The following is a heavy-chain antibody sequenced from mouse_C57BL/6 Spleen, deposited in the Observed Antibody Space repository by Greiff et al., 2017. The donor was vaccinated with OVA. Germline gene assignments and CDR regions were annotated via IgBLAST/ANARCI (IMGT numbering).Heavy chain of an antibody. Sequence: EVMLVESGGGLVKPGGSLKLSCAASGFTFSSYAMSWVRQTPEKRLEWVATISDGGSYTYYPDNVKGRFTISRDNAKNNLYLQMSHLKSEDTAMYYCAREGSYYAMDYWGQGTSVTVSS. J-gene: IGHJ4*01. CDR3: AREGSYYAMDY. CDR1: GFTFSSYA. V-gene: IGHV5-4*01. CDR2: ISDGGSYT.